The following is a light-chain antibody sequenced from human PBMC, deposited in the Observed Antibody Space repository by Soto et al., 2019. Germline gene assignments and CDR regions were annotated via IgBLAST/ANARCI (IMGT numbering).Light chain of an antibody. CDR3: SSFRRRSPLV. Sequence: QSALTQPASVSGSPGQSITISCTGTSSDIGGYNYVSWYQQHPGKAPKLMIYEVSYRPSGGSNRISGSTSGNTASLTISGLQAEDEADYYCSSFRRRSPLVFGVGTKLTVL. CDR1: SSDIGGYNY. CDR2: EVS. J-gene: IGLJ2*01. V-gene: IGLV2-14*01.